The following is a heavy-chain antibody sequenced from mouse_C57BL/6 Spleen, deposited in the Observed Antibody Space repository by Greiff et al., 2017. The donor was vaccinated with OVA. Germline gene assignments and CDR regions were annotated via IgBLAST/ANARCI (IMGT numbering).Heavy chain of an antibody. V-gene: IGHV1-52*01. CDR2: IDPSDSET. CDR3: ARGGDYGGFAD. Sequence: VQLQQSGAELVRPGSSVKLSCKASGYTFTSYWMHWVKQRPIQGLEWIGNIDPSDSETHYNQKFKDKATLTVDKSSSTAYMQLSSLTSEDAAVYYCARGGDYGGFADWGQGTLVTVSA. J-gene: IGHJ3*01. CDR1: GYTFTSYW. D-gene: IGHD2-4*01.